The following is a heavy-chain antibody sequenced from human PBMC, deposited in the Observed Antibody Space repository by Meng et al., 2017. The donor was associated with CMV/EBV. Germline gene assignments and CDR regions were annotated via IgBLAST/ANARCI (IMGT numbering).Heavy chain of an antibody. Sequence: GSLRLSCAASGFTFSDYYMSWIRQAPGKGLEWVSYISSSGSTIYYADSVKGRFTISRDNAKNSLYLQMNSLRAEDTAVYYCARESITIFGVVMTGMDVWGQGTTVTVSS. CDR1: GFTFSDYY. D-gene: IGHD3-3*01. CDR3: ARESITIFGVVMTGMDV. J-gene: IGHJ6*02. CDR2: ISSSGSTI. V-gene: IGHV3-11*01.